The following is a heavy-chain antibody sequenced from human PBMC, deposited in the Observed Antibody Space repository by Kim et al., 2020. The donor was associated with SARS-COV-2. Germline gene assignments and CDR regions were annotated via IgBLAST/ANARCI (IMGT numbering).Heavy chain of an antibody. D-gene: IGHD3-22*01. V-gene: IGHV4-34*01. CDR2: INHSGST. J-gene: IGHJ4*02. CDR3: ARGRPKYRHYYDSSGSTFDY. CDR1: GGSFSGYY. Sequence: SETLSLTCAVYGGSFSGYYWSWIRQPPGKGLEWIGEINHSGSTNYNPSLKSRVTISVDTSKNQFSLKLSSVTAADTAVYYCARGRPKYRHYYDSSGSTFDYWGQGTLVTVSS.